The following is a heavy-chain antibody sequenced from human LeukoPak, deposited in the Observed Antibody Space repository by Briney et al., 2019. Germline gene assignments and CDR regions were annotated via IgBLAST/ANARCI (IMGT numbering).Heavy chain of an antibody. CDR1: GFTFSDYY. CDR3: ARVGVIAVAAYYFDY. Sequence: GGSLRLSCAASGFTFSDYYMSWIRQAPGKGLEWVSYISSSGSTVYYADSVKGRFTISRDNAKNSLYLQMNSLRAEDTAVYYCARVGVIAVAAYYFDYWGQGTLVTVSS. D-gene: IGHD6-19*01. CDR2: ISSSGSTV. J-gene: IGHJ4*02. V-gene: IGHV3-11*04.